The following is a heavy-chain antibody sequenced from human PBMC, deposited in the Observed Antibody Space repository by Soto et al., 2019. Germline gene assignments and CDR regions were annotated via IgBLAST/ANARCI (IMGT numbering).Heavy chain of an antibody. J-gene: IGHJ6*02. D-gene: IGHD5-18*01. V-gene: IGHV1-69*12. CDR1: GGTFSSYA. CDR2: IIPIFGTA. Sequence: QVQLVQSGAEVKKPGSSVKVSCKASGGTFSSYAISWVRQAPGQGLEWMGGIIPIFGTANYAQKFQGRVTITADESTSTAYMELSSLRSEDTAVYYCARVGGKGYSYGYYYYYGMDVWGQGTTVTVS. CDR3: ARVGGKGYSYGYYYYYGMDV.